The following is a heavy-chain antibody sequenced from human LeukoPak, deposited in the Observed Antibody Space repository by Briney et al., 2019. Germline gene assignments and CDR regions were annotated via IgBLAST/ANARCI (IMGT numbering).Heavy chain of an antibody. CDR2: IYYSGST. V-gene: IGHV4-59*01. Sequence: PSETLSLTCTVSGGSISSYYWGWIRQPPGKGLEWIGYIYYSGSTNYNPSLKSRVTISVDTSKNQFSLKLSSVTAADTAVYYCARETSQKGAHYMDVWGKGTTVTISS. CDR1: GGSISSYY. CDR3: ARETSQKGAHYMDV. J-gene: IGHJ6*03. D-gene: IGHD3-16*01.